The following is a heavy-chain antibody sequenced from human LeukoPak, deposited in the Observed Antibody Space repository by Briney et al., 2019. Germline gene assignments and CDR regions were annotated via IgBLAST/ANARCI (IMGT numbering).Heavy chain of an antibody. Sequence: SETLSLTCSVSGGSISSNYWSWFRQPPGKGLEWIGYIYYSGSTTYNPSLKSRVTISVDTSKNQFSLKLRSVTAADTAVYYCTSGGMVSGDYWGHGTLVTVSS. CDR1: GGSISSNY. V-gene: IGHV4-59*01. J-gene: IGHJ4*01. CDR3: TSGGMVSGDY. D-gene: IGHD2-8*01. CDR2: IYYSGST.